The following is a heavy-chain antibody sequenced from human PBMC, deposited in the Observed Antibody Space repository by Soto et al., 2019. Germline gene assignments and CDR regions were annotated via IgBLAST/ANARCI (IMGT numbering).Heavy chain of an antibody. D-gene: IGHD3-9*01. J-gene: IGHJ6*03. CDR1: GYAFPSVG. CDR3: AREGQLTYYYILAGDALDYYMDV. CDR2: ISAYNGNT. V-gene: IGHV1-18*01. Sequence: VKVSCKAXGYAFPSVGISWVRQAPGQGRGWMGWISAYNGNTNDAQKLQGRVTMTADASTSTAYTEQRSLRSDDTDMYYCAREGQLTYYYILAGDALDYYMDVWGKGTTVTVSS.